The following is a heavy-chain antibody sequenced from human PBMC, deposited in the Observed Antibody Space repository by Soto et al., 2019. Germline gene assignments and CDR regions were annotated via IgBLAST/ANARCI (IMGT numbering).Heavy chain of an antibody. D-gene: IGHD1-20*01. CDR2: IYYSGST. CDR1: GGSISSGDYY. J-gene: IGHJ4*02. V-gene: IGHV4-30-4*01. CDR3: ARVTVEDWRPDY. Sequence: SETLSLTCTVSGGSISSGDYYWSWIRQPPGKGLEWIGYIYYSGSTYYNPSLKSRVTISVDTSKNQFSLKLSSVTAADTAVYYCARVTVEDWRPDYWGQGTLVTVSS.